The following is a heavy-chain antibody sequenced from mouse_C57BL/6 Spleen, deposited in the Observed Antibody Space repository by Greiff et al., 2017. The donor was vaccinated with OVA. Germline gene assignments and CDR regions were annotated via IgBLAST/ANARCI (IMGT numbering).Heavy chain of an antibody. CDR1: GFTFSDYG. CDR2: ISSGSSTI. V-gene: IGHV5-17*01. D-gene: IGHD3-3*01. J-gene: IGHJ4*01. CDR3: ARGDGYAMDY. Sequence: DVMLVESGGGLVKPGGSLKLSCAASGFTFSDYGMHWVRQAPEKGLEWVAYISSGSSTIYYADTVKGRFTISRDNAKNTLFLQMTSLRSEDTTMYYCARGDGYAMDYWGQGTSVTVSS.